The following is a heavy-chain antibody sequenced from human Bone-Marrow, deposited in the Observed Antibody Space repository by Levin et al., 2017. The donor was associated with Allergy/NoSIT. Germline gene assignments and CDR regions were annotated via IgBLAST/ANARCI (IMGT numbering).Heavy chain of an antibody. V-gene: IGHV3-11*01. CDR2: ISSSGSTI. D-gene: IGHD3-22*01. Sequence: GGSLRLSCAASGFTFSDYYMSWIRQAPGKGLEWVSYISSSGSTIYYADSVKGRFTISRDNAKNSLYLQMNSLRAEDTAVYYCAGRPHSSGYLGDAFDIWGQGTMVTVSS. J-gene: IGHJ3*02. CDR3: AGRPHSSGYLGDAFDI. CDR1: GFTFSDYY.